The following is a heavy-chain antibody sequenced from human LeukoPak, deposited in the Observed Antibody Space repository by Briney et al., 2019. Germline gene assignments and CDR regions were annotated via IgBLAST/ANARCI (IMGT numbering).Heavy chain of an antibody. CDR2: ISAYNGNT. V-gene: IGHV1-18*01. Sequence: ASVKVSCKASGYTFTSYGISWVRQAPGQGLEWMGWISAYNGNTNYAQKLQGRVTMTTDTSTSTAYMELRSLRSDDTAVYYCARDNRVVVPAPPSNWFDPWGQGTLVTVSS. J-gene: IGHJ5*02. D-gene: IGHD2-2*01. CDR3: ARDNRVVVPAPPSNWFDP. CDR1: GYTFTSYG.